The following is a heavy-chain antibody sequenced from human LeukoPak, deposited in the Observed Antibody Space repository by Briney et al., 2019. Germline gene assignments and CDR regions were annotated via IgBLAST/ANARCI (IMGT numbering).Heavy chain of an antibody. Sequence: SVKVSCKASGGTFSSYAISWVRQAPGQGLEWMGRIILMFDIANYAQKFQGRVTITADKSTSTAYMELSSLRSEDTAVYYCASPKSIEDTGMDVWGQGTTVTVSS. CDR1: GGTFSSYA. CDR2: IILMFDIA. CDR3: ASPKSIEDTGMDV. D-gene: IGHD3-22*01. J-gene: IGHJ6*02. V-gene: IGHV1-69*04.